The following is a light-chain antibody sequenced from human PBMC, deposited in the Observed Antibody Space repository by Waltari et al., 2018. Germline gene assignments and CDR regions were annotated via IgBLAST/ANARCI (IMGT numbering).Light chain of an antibody. CDR1: QGISSY. CDR2: YAN. Sequence: DIQMSQSPSSLSASVGDRVTITFRASQGISSYLNWYQQKPGKAPKLLIYYANTLASGVPSRFSGSGSGTEFTLTISSVQPEDFATYYCQQGNSYPPTFGQGTKVAIK. V-gene: IGKV1-9*01. CDR3: QQGNSYPPT. J-gene: IGKJ1*01.